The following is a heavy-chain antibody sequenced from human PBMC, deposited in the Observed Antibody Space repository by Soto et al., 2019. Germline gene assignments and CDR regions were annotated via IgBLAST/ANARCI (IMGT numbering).Heavy chain of an antibody. Sequence: GGSLRLSCAASGFTFSSYGMHWVRQAPGKGLEWVAVISYDGSNKYYADSVKGRFTISRDNSKNTLYLQMNSLRAEDTAVYYCAKDTVITSIVVVTALDYWGQGTLVTVSS. V-gene: IGHV3-30*18. CDR1: GFTFSSYG. CDR3: AKDTVITSIVVVTALDY. J-gene: IGHJ4*02. D-gene: IGHD2-21*02. CDR2: ISYDGSNK.